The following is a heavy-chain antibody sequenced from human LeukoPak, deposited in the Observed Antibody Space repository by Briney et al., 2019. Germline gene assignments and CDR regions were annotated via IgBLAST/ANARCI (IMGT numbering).Heavy chain of an antibody. CDR2: INPNTGGT. D-gene: IGHD7-27*01. CDR3: ARDLPSTSNWELDY. V-gene: IGHV1-2*06. Sequence: ASVKVSCKASGYTFTGYYMHWVRQAPGQGLEWMGRINPNTGGTNSAQKFQGRVTMTRDTSISTAYMELSRLRSDDTAVYYCARDLPSTSNWELDYWGQGTLVTVSS. J-gene: IGHJ4*02. CDR1: GYTFTGYY.